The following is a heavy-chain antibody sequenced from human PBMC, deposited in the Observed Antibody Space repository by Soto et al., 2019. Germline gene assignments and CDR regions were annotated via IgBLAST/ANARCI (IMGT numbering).Heavy chain of an antibody. Sequence: SETLSLTCAVYGGSFSGYYWSCIRQPPGKELEWIGEINHSGSTNDNPAHKSRDTISRDTYKNQFSLKLSSVTAADTAVYNCAGGATVWFGEFLLSNWFDPWGRGTLVNDSS. CDR3: AGGATVWFGEFLLSNWFDP. CDR1: GGSFSGYY. D-gene: IGHD3-10*01. CDR2: INHSGST. J-gene: IGHJ5*02. V-gene: IGHV4-34*01.